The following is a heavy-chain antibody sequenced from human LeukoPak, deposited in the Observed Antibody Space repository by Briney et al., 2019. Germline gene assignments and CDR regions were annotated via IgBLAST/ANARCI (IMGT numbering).Heavy chain of an antibody. D-gene: IGHD3-10*01. CDR1: GGSISSYY. Sequence: SETLSLTCTVSGGSISSYYWSWIRQPPGKGLEWIGYIYYSGSTNYNPSLKSRVTISVDTSKNQFSLKLSSVTAADTAMYYCARRGYYYGSGGNWGQGTLVTVSS. J-gene: IGHJ4*02. V-gene: IGHV4-59*12. CDR2: IYYSGST. CDR3: ARRGYYYGSGGN.